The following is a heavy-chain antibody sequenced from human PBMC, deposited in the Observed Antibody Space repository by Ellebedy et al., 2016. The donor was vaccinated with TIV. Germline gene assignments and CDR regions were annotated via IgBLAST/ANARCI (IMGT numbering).Heavy chain of an antibody. CDR3: ATLRGYDILTGYLPRYFDL. D-gene: IGHD3-9*01. J-gene: IGHJ2*01. CDR2: ISGSGGST. Sequence: GGSLRLSXAASGFTFSSYAMSWARQAPGKGLEWVSAISGSGGSTYYADSVKGRFTISRDNSKNTLYLQMNSLRAEDTAVYYCATLRGYDILTGYLPRYFDLWGRGTLVTVSS. V-gene: IGHV3-23*01. CDR1: GFTFSSYA.